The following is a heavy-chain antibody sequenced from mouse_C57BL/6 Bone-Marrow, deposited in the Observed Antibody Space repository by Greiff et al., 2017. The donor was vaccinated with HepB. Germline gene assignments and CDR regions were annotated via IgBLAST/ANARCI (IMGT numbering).Heavy chain of an antibody. J-gene: IGHJ2*01. Sequence: VQLQQSGPVLVKPGASVKMSCKASGYTFTDYYMNWVKQSHGKSLEWIGVINPYNGGTSYNQKFKGKATLTVDKSSSTAYMELNSLTSEDSAVYYCAREEYYGSSFDYWGQGTTLTVSS. CDR2: INPYNGGT. CDR3: AREEYYGSSFDY. D-gene: IGHD1-1*01. V-gene: IGHV1-19*01. CDR1: GYTFTDYY.